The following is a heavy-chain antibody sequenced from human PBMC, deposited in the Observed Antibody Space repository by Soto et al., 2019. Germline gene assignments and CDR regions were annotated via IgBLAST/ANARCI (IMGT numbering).Heavy chain of an antibody. J-gene: IGHJ6*03. CDR3: ARAVVPAAMLDNYYYYYMDV. D-gene: IGHD2-2*01. CDR1: GYTFTSYG. CDR2: ISAYNGNT. Sequence: GASVKVSCKASGYTFTSYGISWVRQAPGQGLEWMGWISAYNGNTNYAQKSQGRVTMTTDTSTSTAYMELRTLRSDDTAVYYCARAVVPAAMLDNYYYYYMDVWGKGTTVTVSS. V-gene: IGHV1-18*01.